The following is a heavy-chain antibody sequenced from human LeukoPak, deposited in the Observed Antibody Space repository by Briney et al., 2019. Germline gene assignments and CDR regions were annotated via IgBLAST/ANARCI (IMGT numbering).Heavy chain of an antibody. V-gene: IGHV4-59*01. CDR1: GGSISSYY. D-gene: IGHD2-21*02. CDR2: IYYSRST. Sequence: SETLSLTCTVSGGSISSYYWSWIRQPPGKGLEWIGYIYYSRSTNYNPSLKSRVTISVDTSKNQFSLKLSSVTAADTAVYYCARGAYCGGDCQYEDYWGQGTLVTVSS. CDR3: ARGAYCGGDCQYEDY. J-gene: IGHJ4*02.